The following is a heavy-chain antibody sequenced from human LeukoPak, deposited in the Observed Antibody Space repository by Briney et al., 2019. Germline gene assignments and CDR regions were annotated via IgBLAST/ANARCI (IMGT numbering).Heavy chain of an antibody. V-gene: IGHV4-38-2*01. CDR3: ARSNYYYYYMDV. J-gene: IGHJ6*03. Sequence: SETLSLPCAVSDYSISSGYYWGWIRQPPGKGLEWIGNIYHTGNTYYNPSLKSRVTISLDTSKNQFSLKLSSVTAVDTAVYYCARSNYYYYYMDVWGKGTTVTVSS. CDR1: DYSISSGYY. CDR2: IYHTGNT.